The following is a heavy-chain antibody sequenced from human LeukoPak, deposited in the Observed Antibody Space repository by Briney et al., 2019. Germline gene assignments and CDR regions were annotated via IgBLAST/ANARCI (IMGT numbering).Heavy chain of an antibody. Sequence: GGSLRLSCEASGFTFSDYSMNWVRQAPGEGLEWLSYITRTSDTIYYADSVKGRFTISRDNAKNSLYLQMNSLRAEDTAVYYCASGGSYPDYWGQGTLVTVSS. J-gene: IGHJ4*02. CDR3: ASGGSYPDY. CDR1: GFTFSDYS. CDR2: ITRTSDTI. V-gene: IGHV3-48*04. D-gene: IGHD1-26*01.